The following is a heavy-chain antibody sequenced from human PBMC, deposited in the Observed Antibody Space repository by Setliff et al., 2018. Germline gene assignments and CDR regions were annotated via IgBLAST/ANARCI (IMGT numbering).Heavy chain of an antibody. CDR1: GGSISSSSYY. D-gene: IGHD6-13*01. V-gene: IGHV4-39*07. Sequence: PSETLSLTCTVSGGSISSSSYYWGWIRQPPGKGLEWIGSIYYSGSTYYTPSLKSRVTISVDRSKNQFSLKLSSVTAADTAVYYCARGLSSSWYLYYYGMDVWGQGTTVTVSS. CDR2: IYYSGST. CDR3: ARGLSSSWYLYYYGMDV. J-gene: IGHJ6*02.